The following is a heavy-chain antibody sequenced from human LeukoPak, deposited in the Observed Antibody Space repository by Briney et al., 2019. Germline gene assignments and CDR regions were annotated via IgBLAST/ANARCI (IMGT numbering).Heavy chain of an antibody. CDR2: ISYDRGSK. V-gene: IGHV3-30*18. Sequence: QPGGSLRLSCAASGFTFSSYVMHWVRQAPGKGLEWVAFISYDRGSKYYADSVKGRFTISRDISKNTLYLQMNSLRAEDTAVHYCAKDLSDFISAFDIWGQGTMVTVSS. CDR3: AKDLSDFISAFDI. D-gene: IGHD2-21*02. CDR1: GFTFSSYV. J-gene: IGHJ3*02.